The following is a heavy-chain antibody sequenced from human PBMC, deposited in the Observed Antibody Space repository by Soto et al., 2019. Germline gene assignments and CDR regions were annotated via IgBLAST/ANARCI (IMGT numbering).Heavy chain of an antibody. Sequence: GGSLRLSCAASGFTFSDYAIHWVRQAPGKGLEWVAVISYDGRNKYDADSVKGRFTISRDNSKNTLYLQMNSLRAEDTAVYYCAKARRSNTPAPGSDWGQRTLV. CDR1: GFTFSDYA. D-gene: IGHD2-2*01. V-gene: IGHV3-30*04. J-gene: IGHJ4*02. CDR3: AKARRSNTPAPGSD. CDR2: ISYDGRNK.